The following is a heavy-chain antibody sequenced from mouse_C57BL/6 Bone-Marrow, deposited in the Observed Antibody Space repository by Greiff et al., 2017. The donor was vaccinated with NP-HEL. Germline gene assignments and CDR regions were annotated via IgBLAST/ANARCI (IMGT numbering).Heavy chain of an antibody. V-gene: IGHV1-50*01. J-gene: IGHJ3*01. CDR2: FYPSGGYI. D-gene: IGHD1-1*01. CDR3: ASPLRSRGYLVAY. Sequence: QVQLQQPGAELVKPGASVKLSCKASGYTFTSYSMQWVKQRPGQGLEWIGEFYPSGGYINYNQKFKGKATLTVDKSSSTVYMQLSSLTSEDSAVYYCASPLRSRGYLVAYWGQGTLVTVSA. CDR1: GYTFTSYS.